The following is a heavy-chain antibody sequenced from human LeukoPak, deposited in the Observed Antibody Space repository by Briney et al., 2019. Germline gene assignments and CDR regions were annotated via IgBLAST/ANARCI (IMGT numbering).Heavy chain of an antibody. CDR2: ISRSGSTK. J-gene: IGHJ6*03. Sequence: PGGSLRLSCAASGFTFSDYNMRWIRQAPGKGLEWVSSISRSGSTKYYADSVKGRFTISRDNAKNSLYLQMDSLGPDDTAVYYCARDPYSGNYGNDYYYYMDVWGKGTTVTISS. D-gene: IGHD1-26*01. CDR3: ARDPYSGNYGNDYYYYMDV. CDR1: GFTFSDYN. V-gene: IGHV3-11*04.